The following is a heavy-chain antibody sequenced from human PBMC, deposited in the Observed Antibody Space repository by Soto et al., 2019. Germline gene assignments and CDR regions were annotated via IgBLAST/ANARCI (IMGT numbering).Heavy chain of an antibody. CDR3: ARDTRYNWNYFDY. Sequence: QVQLQESGPGLVKPSQTLSLTCTVSGGPINSGEYYWSWIRQPPGKGLEWLGYIYYSGSTYYNPCLKSRVSISMDKSKSQFSLNLTSVTAADTAVYYCARDTRYNWNYFDYWGQGILVAVSS. D-gene: IGHD1-20*01. J-gene: IGHJ4*02. V-gene: IGHV4-30-4*01. CDR1: GGPINSGEYY. CDR2: IYYSGST.